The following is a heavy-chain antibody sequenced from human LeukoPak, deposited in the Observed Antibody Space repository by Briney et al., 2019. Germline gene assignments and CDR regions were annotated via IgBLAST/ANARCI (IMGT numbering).Heavy chain of an antibody. V-gene: IGHV4-34*01. CDR1: GGSFRGYY. J-gene: IGHJ4*02. CDR3: ARGDILTGYSY. CDR2: INHRGST. Sequence: PSETLSLTCAVYGGSFRGYYWSWIRQPPGKGLEWIGEINHRGSTKYNPSLKSRVTISVDTSKNQFSLNLRPATAADTAVYYCARGDILTGYSYWGQGTLVTVSS. D-gene: IGHD3-9*01.